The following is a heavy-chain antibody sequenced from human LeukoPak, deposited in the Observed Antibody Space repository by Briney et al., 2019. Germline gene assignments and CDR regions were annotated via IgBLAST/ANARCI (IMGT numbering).Heavy chain of an antibody. CDR3: ARDPESNWGWDLDY. J-gene: IGHJ4*02. D-gene: IGHD7-27*01. V-gene: IGHV3-48*01. CDR2: ISSSGSMI. CDR1: GFTVSSYS. Sequence: PGGSLRPSCAASGFTVSSYSMNWVRQVPGKGLEWVSHISSSGSMIWYGESVKGRFTISRDSAKNSLHLQMNSLRAEDTAVYYCARDPESNWGWDLDYWGQGTLVTVSS.